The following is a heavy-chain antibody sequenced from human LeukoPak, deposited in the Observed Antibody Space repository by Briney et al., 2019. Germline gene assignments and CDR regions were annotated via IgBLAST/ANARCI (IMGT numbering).Heavy chain of an antibody. CDR1: GFTFSSYA. Sequence: GGSLRLSCAASGFTFSSYAMNWVRQAPGKGLEWVSYISSSGSTIHYADSVKGRFTISRDNAKNSLYLQMDSLRAEDTAVYYCAELGITMIGGVWGKGTTVTISS. D-gene: IGHD3-10*02. V-gene: IGHV3-48*03. CDR3: AELGITMIGGV. J-gene: IGHJ6*04. CDR2: ISSSGSTI.